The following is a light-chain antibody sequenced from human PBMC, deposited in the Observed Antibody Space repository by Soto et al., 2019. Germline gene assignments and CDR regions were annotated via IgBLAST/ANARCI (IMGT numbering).Light chain of an antibody. V-gene: IGKV3-11*01. CDR1: QSISSSD. Sequence: EIVLTQSPGTLSLSPVERATLSCRASQSISSSDLAWYQHRPGQAPRLLIYDASTRATGIPARFSGSGSGTDFTLTISSLEPDDFGVYYCQQRYNWPPLTFGGGTKVDIK. CDR3: QQRYNWPPLT. J-gene: IGKJ4*01. CDR2: DAS.